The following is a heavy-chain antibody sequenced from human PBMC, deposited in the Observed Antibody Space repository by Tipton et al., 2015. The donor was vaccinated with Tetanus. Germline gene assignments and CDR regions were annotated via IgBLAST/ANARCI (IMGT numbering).Heavy chain of an antibody. CDR2: VHYSGRT. D-gene: IGHD2-8*02. Sequence: TLSLTCTVSGGSVRSGDYDWNWIRQPPGKGLEWIGYVHYSGRTNKSPSLKSRVTLSIDKSKNQFSLRLTSVTAADTAVYYCARATSTGPAYNWFDPWGQGTLVTVSS. CDR1: GGSVRSGDYD. CDR3: ARATSTGPAYNWFDP. J-gene: IGHJ5*02. V-gene: IGHV4-61*08.